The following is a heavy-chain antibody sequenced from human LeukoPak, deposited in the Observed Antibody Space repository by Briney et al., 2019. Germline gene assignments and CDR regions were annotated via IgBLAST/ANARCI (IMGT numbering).Heavy chain of an antibody. CDR2: IYHSGRT. CDR3: ARAAQHYYYGMDV. J-gene: IGHJ6*02. Sequence: SETLSLTCNVSGASISGYYWSWIRQPPGKGLEWIGYIYHSGRTTYNPSLKTRVTISGDTSKNHFSLKLTSVTAADTAVYYCARAAQHYYYGMDVWGHGTTVTVSS. CDR1: GASISGYY. V-gene: IGHV4-59*01.